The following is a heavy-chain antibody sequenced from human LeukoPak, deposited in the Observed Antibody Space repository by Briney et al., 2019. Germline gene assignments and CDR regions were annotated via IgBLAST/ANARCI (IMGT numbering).Heavy chain of an antibody. CDR1: GFTFSSYA. CDR2: ISGSGGST. J-gene: IGHJ4*02. V-gene: IGHV3-23*01. CDR3: AKDDRYYYDSSGYYYDY. Sequence: GGSLRLSCAASGFTFSSYAMSWVRQAPGKGLEWVSAISGSGGSTYYADSVKGRFTISRDHSKNTLYLQMNSLRAEDTAVYYCAKDDRYYYDSSGYYYDYWGQGTLVTVSS. D-gene: IGHD3-22*01.